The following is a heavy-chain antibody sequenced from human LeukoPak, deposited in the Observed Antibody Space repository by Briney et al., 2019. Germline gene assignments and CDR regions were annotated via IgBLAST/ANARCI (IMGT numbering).Heavy chain of an antibody. CDR2: INHSGST. V-gene: IGHV4-34*01. D-gene: IGHD3-10*01. Sequence: SETLSLTCAVYGGSFSGYCWSWIRQPPGKGLEWTGEINHSGSTNYNPSLKSRVTISVDTSKNQFSLKLSSVTAADTAVYYCARLGITMVRGVHDYWGQGTLVTVSS. CDR1: GGSFSGYC. CDR3: ARLGITMVRGVHDY. J-gene: IGHJ4*02.